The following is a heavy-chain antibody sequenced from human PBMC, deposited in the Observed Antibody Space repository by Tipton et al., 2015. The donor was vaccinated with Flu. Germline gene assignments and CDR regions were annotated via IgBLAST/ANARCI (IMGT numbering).Heavy chain of an antibody. J-gene: IGHJ4*02. Sequence: SLRLSCAASGFIFSDYYMDWVRQVPGKGLGWVGRGRDKTKGYSTDYAASLKGRITISRDDSKNSVFLQMNSLQTGDSAVYYCVRDKTGDHWGQGALVTVSS. D-gene: IGHD1-1*01. CDR1: GFIFSDYY. CDR3: VRDKTGDH. V-gene: IGHV3-72*01. CDR2: GRDKTKGYST.